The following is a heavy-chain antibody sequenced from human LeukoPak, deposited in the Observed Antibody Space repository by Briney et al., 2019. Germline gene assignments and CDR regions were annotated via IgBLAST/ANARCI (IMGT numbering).Heavy chain of an antibody. J-gene: IGHJ4*02. CDR1: GGTFSSYA. V-gene: IGHV1-69*13. CDR2: IIPIFGTA. D-gene: IGHD2-2*01. Sequence: GASVKVSCKASGGTFSSYAISWVRQAPGQGLEWTGGIIPIFGTANYAQKFQGRVTITADESTSTAYMELSSLRSEDTAVYYCASFPPRHCSSTSCPQYYFDYWGQGTLVTVSS. CDR3: ASFPPRHCSSTSCPQYYFDY.